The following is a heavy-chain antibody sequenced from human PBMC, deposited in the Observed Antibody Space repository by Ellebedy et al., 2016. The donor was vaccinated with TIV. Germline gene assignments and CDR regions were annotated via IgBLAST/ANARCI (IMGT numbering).Heavy chain of an antibody. V-gene: IGHV4-39*01. Sequence: MPSETLSLTCTVSGASISTITYYWGWIRQPPGQGLEWIGSIYYSGSTYYYPSLKSRVTMTIDTSKNQFSLKLSSVTAADTAVYYCARHHTVERGAIDYWGQGTLVTVSS. CDR1: GASISTITYY. CDR2: IYYSGST. D-gene: IGHD1-1*01. CDR3: ARHHTVERGAIDY. J-gene: IGHJ4*02.